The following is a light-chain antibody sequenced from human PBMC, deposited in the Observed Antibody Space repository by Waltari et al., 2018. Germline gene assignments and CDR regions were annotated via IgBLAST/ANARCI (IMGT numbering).Light chain of an antibody. Sequence: QSALAQPASVSGSPGQSITISCPGTANDIGGYNYVSLYQQHPGLAPKLMIYDVSNRPSGVSNRFSGSKSGNTASLTISGLQAEDEADYYCSSYTSSSTYVLFGGGTKLTVL. CDR2: DVS. J-gene: IGLJ2*01. V-gene: IGLV2-14*03. CDR1: ANDIGGYNY. CDR3: SSYTSSSTYVL.